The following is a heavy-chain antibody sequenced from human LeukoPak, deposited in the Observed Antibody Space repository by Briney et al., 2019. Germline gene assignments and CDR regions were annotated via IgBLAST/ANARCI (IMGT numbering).Heavy chain of an antibody. CDR3: GRHRPTGYYDY. CDR1: SYSISSGYY. CDR2: IDHSGRT. Sequence: PSVTLSLTCTVSSYSISSGYYWGWIRQPPGKGLEWIGSIDHSGRTYYHPSLKSRVTISVDTSKNQFSLKLSSVTAADTAVYFCGRHRPTGYYDYWGQGILVTVSS. J-gene: IGHJ4*02. D-gene: IGHD3-9*01. V-gene: IGHV4-38-2*02.